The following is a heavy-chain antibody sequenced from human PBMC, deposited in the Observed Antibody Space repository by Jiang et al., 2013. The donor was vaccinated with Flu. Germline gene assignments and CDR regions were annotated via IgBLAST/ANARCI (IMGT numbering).Heavy chain of an antibody. Sequence: VQLLESGGGVVQPGRSLRLSCAASGFTFSSYGMHWVRQAPGKGLEWVAVISYDGSNKYYADSVKGRFTISRDNSKNTLYLQMNSLRAEDTAVYYCAKSQGLFGELDFDYWGQGTLVTVSS. J-gene: IGHJ4*02. CDR3: AKSQGLFGELDFDY. V-gene: IGHV3-30*18. CDR1: GFTFSSYG. CDR2: ISYDGSNK. D-gene: IGHD3-10*02.